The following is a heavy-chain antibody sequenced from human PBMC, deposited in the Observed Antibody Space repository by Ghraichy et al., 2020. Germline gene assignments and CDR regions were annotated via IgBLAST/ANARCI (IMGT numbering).Heavy chain of an antibody. CDR2: ISATGSNT. D-gene: IGHD1-1*01. Sequence: GGSLRLSCVASGVTFSSNAMTWVRQAPGKGLEWVSTISATGSNTYYADSVKGRFTISRDNSKNTLSLQMNSLRAEDTAVYYCAKGTGDTLTIDFWGQGTLVTVSS. CDR1: GVTFSSNA. V-gene: IGHV3-23*01. CDR3: AKGTGDTLTIDF. J-gene: IGHJ4*02.